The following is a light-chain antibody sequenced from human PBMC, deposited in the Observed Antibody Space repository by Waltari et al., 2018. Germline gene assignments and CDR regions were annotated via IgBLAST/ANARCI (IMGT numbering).Light chain of an antibody. CDR3: QQYHSSPS. Sequence: EIVLTQSPATLSLSPGERATLSCRASQSVSSYLAWYQQKPGQAPRLLIYDASDRATGIPARFSGSGYGTDFTLTISSLQAEDVAVYHCQQYHSSPSFGQGTRLEIK. CDR1: QSVSSY. CDR2: DAS. V-gene: IGKV3-11*01. J-gene: IGKJ5*01.